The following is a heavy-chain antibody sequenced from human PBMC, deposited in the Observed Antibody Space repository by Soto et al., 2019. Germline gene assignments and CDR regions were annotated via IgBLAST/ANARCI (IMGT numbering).Heavy chain of an antibody. CDR3: ARDSSWHFYY. D-gene: IGHD6-13*01. V-gene: IGHV3-11*06. CDR1: GFTFSDHY. Sequence: PGGSLRLSCVASGFTFSDHYMTWIRQAPGKGLEWLSYVSTSSSYTNYADSVKGRFTISRDNAMNSLYLQMNSLRAEDTAVYYCARDSSWHFYYWGQGTLVTVSS. CDR2: VSTSSSYT. J-gene: IGHJ4*02.